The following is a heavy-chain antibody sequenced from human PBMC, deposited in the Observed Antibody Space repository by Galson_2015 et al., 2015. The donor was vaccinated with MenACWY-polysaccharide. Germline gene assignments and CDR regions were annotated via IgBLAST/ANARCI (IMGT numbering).Heavy chain of an antibody. CDR3: AREGSRIVFHAFDT. CDR2: IRYDGSNK. Sequence: SLRLSCAASGLSFSGSGMHWVRQAPGKGLEWVAVIRYDGSNKVYADSVKGRSTISRDNSKNTLYLEMNSLRAEDTAVYYCAREGSRIVFHAFDTWGQGTMVTVSS. D-gene: IGHD2-15*01. V-gene: IGHV3-33*01. CDR1: GLSFSGSG. J-gene: IGHJ3*02.